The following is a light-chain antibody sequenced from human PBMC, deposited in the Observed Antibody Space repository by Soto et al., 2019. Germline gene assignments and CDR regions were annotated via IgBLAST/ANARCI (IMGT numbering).Light chain of an antibody. V-gene: IGKV3-11*01. Sequence: EIVLTQSPATLSLSPGERATLSCRASQSVSSYLAWYQQRPGQAPRLLIYDASNRATGIPARFSGSGSGTDFTLTLSSLEPEDFAVYYCQQRGNWPRTFGQGTKVEIK. CDR2: DAS. CDR3: QQRGNWPRT. CDR1: QSVSSY. J-gene: IGKJ1*01.